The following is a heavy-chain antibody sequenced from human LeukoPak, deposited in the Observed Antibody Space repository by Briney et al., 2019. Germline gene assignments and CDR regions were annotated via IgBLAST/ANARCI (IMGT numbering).Heavy chain of an antibody. CDR1: GGSISSSSYY. CDR3: AKGGYSGYDSVDLDY. CDR2: IFYSGST. D-gene: IGHD5-12*01. V-gene: IGHV4-39*07. Sequence: SETLSLTCTVSGGSISSSSYYWGWIRQPPGKGLEWIGSIFYSGSTNYNPSLKSRVTISVDKSKNQFSLKLSSVTAADTAVYYCAKGGYSGYDSVDLDYWGQGTLVTVSS. J-gene: IGHJ4*02.